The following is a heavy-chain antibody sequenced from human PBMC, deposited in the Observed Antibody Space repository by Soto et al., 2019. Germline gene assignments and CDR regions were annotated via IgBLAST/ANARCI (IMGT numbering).Heavy chain of an antibody. CDR2: IYYSGST. CDR3: ASSSNYYDSSGYYSLDY. V-gene: IGHV4-59*01. Sequence: SETLSLTCTVSGGSISSYCWSWIRQPPGKGLEWIGYIYYSGSTNYNPSLKSRVTISVDTSKNQFSLKLSSVTAADTAVYYCASSSNYYDSSGYYSLDYWGQGTLVTVSS. D-gene: IGHD3-22*01. CDR1: GGSISSYC. J-gene: IGHJ4*02.